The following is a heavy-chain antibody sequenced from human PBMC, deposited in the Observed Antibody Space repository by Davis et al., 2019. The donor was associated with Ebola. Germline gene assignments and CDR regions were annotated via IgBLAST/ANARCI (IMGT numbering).Heavy chain of an antibody. D-gene: IGHD3-10*01. V-gene: IGHV3-21*01. CDR2: ISSSSSYI. J-gene: IGHJ4*02. Sequence: PGGSLRLSCAASGFTFSSYAMSWVRQAPGKGLEWVSSISSSSSYIYYADSVKGRFTISRDNAKNSLYLQMNSLRAEDTAVYYCARDRDMVRGVGDYWGQGTLVTVSS. CDR3: ARDRDMVRGVGDY. CDR1: GFTFSSYA.